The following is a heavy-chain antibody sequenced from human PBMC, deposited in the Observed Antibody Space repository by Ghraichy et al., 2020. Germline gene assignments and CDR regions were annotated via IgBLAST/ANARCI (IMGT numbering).Heavy chain of an antibody. V-gene: IGHV3-48*03. CDR3: AGTTRWAVAARLFDY. J-gene: IGHJ4*02. D-gene: IGHD6-6*01. CDR1: GFTFSSYE. CDR2: ISSSGSTI. Sequence: GGSLRLSCAASGFTFSSYEMNWVRQAPGKGLEWVSYISSSGSTIYYADAVKGRFTISRDNAKNSLYLQMNSLRAEDTAVYYCAGTTRWAVAARLFDYWGQGTLVTVSS.